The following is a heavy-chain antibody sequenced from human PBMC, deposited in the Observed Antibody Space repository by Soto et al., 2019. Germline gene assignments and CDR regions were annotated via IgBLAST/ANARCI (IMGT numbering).Heavy chain of an antibody. J-gene: IGHJ2*01. CDR1: GFTFSSYS. CDR3: AREPDGTYYYDSSQGYFDL. D-gene: IGHD3-22*01. V-gene: IGHV3-48*02. CDR2: ISSSRSPI. Sequence: GGSLRLSCAASGFTFSSYSMNWVRQAPGKGLEWVSYISSSRSPIYYADSVKGRFTISRANAKNSLYLQMSSLRDEDTTVYYCAREPDGTYYYDSSQGYFDLWGRGTLVTVSS.